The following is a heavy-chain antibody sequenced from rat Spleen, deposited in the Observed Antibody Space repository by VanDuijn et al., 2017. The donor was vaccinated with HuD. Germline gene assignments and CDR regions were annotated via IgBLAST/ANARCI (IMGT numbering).Heavy chain of an antibody. J-gene: IGHJ1*01. V-gene: IGHV5-58*01. CDR3: ARHRITTVGYWYFDF. D-gene: IGHD1-1*01. Sequence: EVQLVETGGGLVQPGRSLKLSCVASGFTFSTYWMYWVRQAPGKGLEWVSSISSDGGYTYYPDSVKGRFTISRDNAENTLYLQMDSLRSEDTATYYCARHRITTVGYWYFDFWGPGTMVTVSS. CDR2: ISSDGGYT. CDR1: GFTFSTYW.